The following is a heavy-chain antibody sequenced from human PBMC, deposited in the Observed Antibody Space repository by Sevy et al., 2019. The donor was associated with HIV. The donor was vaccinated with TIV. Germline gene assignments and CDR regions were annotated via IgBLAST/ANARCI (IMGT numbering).Heavy chain of an antibody. CDR2: IYSGGST. J-gene: IGHJ3*02. D-gene: IGHD6-13*01. V-gene: IGHV3-53*01. Sequence: GGSLRLSCAASGFTVSSNYMSWVRQAPGKGLEWVSVIYSGGSTYYADSVKGRFTISRDNSKNTLYLQMNSLRAEDTAVYYCAQRLVGYDAFDIWGQGTMVTVSS. CDR1: GFTVSSNY. CDR3: AQRLVGYDAFDI.